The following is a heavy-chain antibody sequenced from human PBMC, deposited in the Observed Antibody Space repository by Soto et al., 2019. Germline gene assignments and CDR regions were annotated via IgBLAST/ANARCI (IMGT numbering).Heavy chain of an antibody. CDR2: ISWDGGST. CDR3: AKDAAYRITGTTTDGYFDL. J-gene: IGHJ2*01. CDR1: GFTFDDYT. V-gene: IGHV3-43*01. Sequence: EVQLVESGGVLVQPGGSLRLSCAASGFTFDDYTMHWVRQAPGKGLEWVSLISWDGGSTYYADSVKGRFTISRDNSKNSLSLQMNRLRTEDTALYYCAKDAAYRITGTTTDGYFDLWGRGTLVTVSS. D-gene: IGHD1-20*01.